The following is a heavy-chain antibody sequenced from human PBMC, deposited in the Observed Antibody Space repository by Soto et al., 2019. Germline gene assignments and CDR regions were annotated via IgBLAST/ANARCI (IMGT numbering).Heavy chain of an antibody. J-gene: IGHJ5*02. D-gene: IGHD3-22*01. CDR2: IYYSGST. CDR3: ARGGLYYYDSSGYLNWFDP. Sequence: SETLSLTCTVSGGSISSGGYYWSWIRQHPGKGLEWIGYIYYSGSTYYNPSLKSRVTISVDTSKNQFSLKLSSVTAADTAVYYCARGGLYYYDSSGYLNWFDPWGQGTLVTVSS. CDR1: GGSISSGGYY. V-gene: IGHV4-31*03.